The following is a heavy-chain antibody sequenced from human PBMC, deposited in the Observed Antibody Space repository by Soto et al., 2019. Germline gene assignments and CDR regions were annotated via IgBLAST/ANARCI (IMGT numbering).Heavy chain of an antibody. CDR2: IYPGDSDT. Sequence: GESLKISCKGSGYSFTSHWIGWVRQMPGKGLEWMGIIYPGDSDTRYSPSFQGQVTISADKSISAAYLQWSSLKASDTAMYFCARHQGAAETSEFDYWGQGTLVTVSS. CDR3: ARHQGAAETSEFDY. D-gene: IGHD6-25*01. J-gene: IGHJ4*02. CDR1: GYSFTSHW. V-gene: IGHV5-51*01.